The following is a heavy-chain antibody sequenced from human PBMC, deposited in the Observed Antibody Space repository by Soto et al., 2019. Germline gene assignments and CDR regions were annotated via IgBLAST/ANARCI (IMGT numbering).Heavy chain of an antibody. CDR3: ARDVRPSYYYYGMDV. CDR2: IYYSGST. J-gene: IGHJ6*02. V-gene: IGHV4-31*03. CDR1: GGSISSGGYY. Sequence: QVQLQESGPGLVKPSQTLSLTCTVSGGSISSGGYYWSWIRQHPGKGLEWIGYIYYSGSTYYNPSLTRRVTISVDTSKNQFSLKLSSVTAADTAVYYCARDVRPSYYYYGMDVWGQGTTVTVSS.